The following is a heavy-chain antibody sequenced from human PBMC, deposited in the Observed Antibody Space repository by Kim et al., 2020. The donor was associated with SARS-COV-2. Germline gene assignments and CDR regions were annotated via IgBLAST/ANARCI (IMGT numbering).Heavy chain of an antibody. CDR2: IYHSGST. D-gene: IGHD6-19*01. CDR3: ARDLAVAGRRSYYYYGMDV. J-gene: IGHJ6*02. V-gene: IGHV4-4*02. CDR1: GGSISSSNW. Sequence: SETLSLTCAVSGGSISSSNWWSWVRQPPGKGLEWIGEIYHSGSTNYNPSLKSRVTISVDKSKNQFSLKLSSVTAADTAVYYCARDLAVAGRRSYYYYGMDVWGQGTTVTVSS.